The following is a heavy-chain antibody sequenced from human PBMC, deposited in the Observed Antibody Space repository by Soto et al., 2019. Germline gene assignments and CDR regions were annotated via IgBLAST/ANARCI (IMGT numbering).Heavy chain of an antibody. J-gene: IGHJ4*02. CDR2: IIPIFTRT. V-gene: IGHV1-69*01. CDR3: ARDVVRSTAGDS. Sequence: QLQLVQSGTEVKEPGSSVKVSCKASGGTFSTSSFVWVRQGPGQGLEWMGGIIPIFTRTNFAQKFQGRVTSSADESTRTTYVELCSLTSEDTAIYYCARDVVRSTAGDSWGQGTLVTVSS. CDR1: GGTFSTSS. D-gene: IGHD2-15*01.